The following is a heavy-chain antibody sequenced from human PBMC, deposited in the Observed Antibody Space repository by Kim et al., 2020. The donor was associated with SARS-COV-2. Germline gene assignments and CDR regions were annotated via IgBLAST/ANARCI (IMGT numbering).Heavy chain of an antibody. CDR3: ARDGRYYDSSGYPDRGYYYGMDV. V-gene: IGHV3-48*03. D-gene: IGHD3-22*01. CDR2: ISSSGSTI. Sequence: GGSLRLSYAASGFTFSSYEMNWVRQAPGKGLEWVSYISSSGSTIYYADSVKGRFTISRDNAKNSLYLQMNSMRAEDTAVYYCARDGRYYDSSGYPDRGYYYGMDVWGQGTTVTVSS. J-gene: IGHJ6*02. CDR1: GFTFSSYE.